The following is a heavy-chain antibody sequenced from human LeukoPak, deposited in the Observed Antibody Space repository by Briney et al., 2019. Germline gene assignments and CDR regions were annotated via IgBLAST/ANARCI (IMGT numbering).Heavy chain of an antibody. V-gene: IGHV3-21*01. CDR3: ARSRSMSKNDKNLRY. D-gene: IGHD1-26*01. CDR1: GFTFSAYT. Sequence: GGSLRLSCAASGFTFSAYTMNWVRHAPGKGLEWVSSIKASDNYIYYPASVAGRFTISTDAAQNSLYLQMDSLRAEDTATYYCARSRSMSKNDKNLRYWGQGTLVTASS. CDR2: IKASDNYI. J-gene: IGHJ4*02.